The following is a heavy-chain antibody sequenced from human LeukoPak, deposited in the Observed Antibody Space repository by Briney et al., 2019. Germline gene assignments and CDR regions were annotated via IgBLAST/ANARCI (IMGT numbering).Heavy chain of an antibody. Sequence: GGSLRLSCAASGFTFDDYAMHWVRQTPGKGLEWVSGISWNSGSIGYADFVKGRFTISRDNAKNSLYLQMNSLRAEDMALYYCAKGHTYYYDSSGYSRGAFDIWGQGTMVTVSS. J-gene: IGHJ3*02. CDR1: GFTFDDYA. CDR3: AKGHTYYYDSSGYSRGAFDI. D-gene: IGHD3-22*01. V-gene: IGHV3-9*03. CDR2: ISWNSGSI.